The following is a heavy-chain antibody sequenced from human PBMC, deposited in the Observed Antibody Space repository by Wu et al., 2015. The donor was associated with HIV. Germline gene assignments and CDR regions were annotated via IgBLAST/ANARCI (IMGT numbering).Heavy chain of an antibody. CDR1: GGTFSSYA. V-gene: IGHV1-69*05. CDR2: IIPIFGTA. Sequence: QVQLVQSGAEVKKPGSSVKVSCKASGGTFSSYAISWVRQAPGQGLEWMGGIIPIFGTANYAQKFQGRVTITTDESTSTAYMELSSLRSEDTAVYYCARCSSSWYRLAMFDAFDIWGQGTMVTVSS. J-gene: IGHJ3*02. D-gene: IGHD6-13*01. CDR3: ARCSSSWYRLAMFDAFDI.